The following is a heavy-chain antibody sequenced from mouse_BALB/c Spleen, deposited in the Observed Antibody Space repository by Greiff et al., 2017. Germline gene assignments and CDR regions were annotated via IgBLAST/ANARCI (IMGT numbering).Heavy chain of an antibody. CDR2: ISSGGST. CDR3: ARGGTTVVRYFDV. D-gene: IGHD1-1*01. Sequence: EVQGVESGGGLVKPGGSLKLSCAASGFTFSSYAMSWVRQTPEKRLEWVASISSGGSTYYPDSVKGRFTISRDNARNILYLQMSSLRSEDTAMYYCARGGTTVVRYFDVWGAGTTVTVSS. CDR1: GFTFSSYA. J-gene: IGHJ1*01. V-gene: IGHV5-6-5*01.